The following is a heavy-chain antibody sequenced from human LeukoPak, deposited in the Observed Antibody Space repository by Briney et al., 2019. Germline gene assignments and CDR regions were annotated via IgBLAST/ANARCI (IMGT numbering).Heavy chain of an antibody. CDR3: ARDRVRLGMIPGY. J-gene: IGHJ4*02. CDR2: INPNSGGT. D-gene: IGHD7-27*01. Sequence: ASVKVSCKASGYTFTGYYMHWVRQAPGQGLEGMGWINPNSGGTNYAQKFQGRVTMTRDTSISTAYMELSRLRSDDTAVYYCARDRVRLGMIPGYWGQGTLVTVSS. V-gene: IGHV1-2*02. CDR1: GYTFTGYY.